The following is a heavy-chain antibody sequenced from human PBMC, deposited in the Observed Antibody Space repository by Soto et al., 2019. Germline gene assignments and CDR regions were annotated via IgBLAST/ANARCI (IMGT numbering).Heavy chain of an antibody. CDR3: ARMGHIIGYDSTHTSPVY. CDR1: GGSISSSSYY. J-gene: IGHJ4*02. V-gene: IGHV4-39*01. Sequence: PSETLSLTCTVSGGSISSSSYYWGWVRQPPVKGLEWIGSIYYSGSTYYNPSLKSRVTISVDTSKNQFSLKLSSVTAADTAVYYCARMGHIIGYDSTHTSPVYSCQGTLVSVSS. CDR2: IYYSGST. D-gene: IGHD5-12*01.